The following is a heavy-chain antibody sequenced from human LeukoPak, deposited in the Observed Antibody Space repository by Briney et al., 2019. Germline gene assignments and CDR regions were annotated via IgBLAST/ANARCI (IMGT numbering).Heavy chain of an antibody. J-gene: IGHJ4*02. CDR1: GFSLTTNGVG. V-gene: IGHV2-5*01. Sequence: SGPTLMNPTPTLTLTFSFSGFSLTTNGVGVAWIRQPPGKALEWHALIYWKDDKRYSPSLKSRLTITKDTSKNQVVLTMTNMDPVDTATYYCARSTLGSLIDYWGQGTLVTVSS. D-gene: IGHD7-27*01. CDR2: IYWKDDK. CDR3: ARSTLGSLIDY.